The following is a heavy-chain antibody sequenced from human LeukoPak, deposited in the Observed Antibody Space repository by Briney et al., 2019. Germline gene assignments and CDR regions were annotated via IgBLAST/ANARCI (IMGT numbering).Heavy chain of an antibody. D-gene: IGHD6-13*01. V-gene: IGHV3-21*01. Sequence: GGSLRLSCAAPGFTFDDYAMHWVRQAPGKGLEWVSSISSSSSYIYYADSVKGRFTISRDNAKNSLYLQMNSLRAEDTAVYYCARDKDSSSWYFDYWGQGTLVTVSS. CDR3: ARDKDSSSWYFDY. CDR1: GFTFDDYA. J-gene: IGHJ4*02. CDR2: ISSSSSYI.